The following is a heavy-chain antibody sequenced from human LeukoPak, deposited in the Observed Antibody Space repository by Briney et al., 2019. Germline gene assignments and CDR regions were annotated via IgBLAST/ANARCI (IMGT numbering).Heavy chain of an antibody. D-gene: IGHD6-13*01. J-gene: IGHJ4*02. CDR1: GDSFTSDY. CDR2: IYITGST. CDR3: ARGPPYGSSGRMNYFDY. V-gene: IGHV4-4*07. Sequence: PSETLSLTCTVSGDSFTSDYWSWIRQPAGKGLEWIGRIYITGSTNYSPSLNSRVPMSLDTSQTQLSLSLNSMPAADTAIYYCARGPPYGSSGRMNYFDYWGQGILVTVSS.